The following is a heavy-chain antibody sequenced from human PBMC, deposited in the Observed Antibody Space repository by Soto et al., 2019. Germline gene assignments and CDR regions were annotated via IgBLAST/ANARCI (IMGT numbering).Heavy chain of an antibody. J-gene: IGHJ4*02. CDR2: IYHSGSI. CDR3: ARVPDY. V-gene: IGHV4-4*02. Sequence: SETLSLTCAVSGVSISSSNWWSRVRQPPGNGREGIGDIYHSGSIYYNPSLKSRVTISVDRSKNQFSLKLSSVTAADTAVYYCARVPDYWGQGTLVTVSS. CDR1: GVSISSSNW.